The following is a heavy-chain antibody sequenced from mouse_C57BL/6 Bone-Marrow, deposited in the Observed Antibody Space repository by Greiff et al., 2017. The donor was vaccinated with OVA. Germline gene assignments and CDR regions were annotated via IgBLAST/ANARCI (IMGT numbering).Heavy chain of an antibody. Sequence: VQRVESGAELARPGASVKLSCKASGYTFTSYGISWVKQRTGQGLEWIGEIYPRSGNTYYNEKFKGKATLTADKSSSTAYMELRSLTSEDSAVYFCARGPYYGRGVWYFDVWGTGTTVTVSS. CDR3: ARGPYYGRGVWYFDV. D-gene: IGHD1-1*01. J-gene: IGHJ1*03. CDR1: GYTFTSYG. CDR2: IYPRSGNT. V-gene: IGHV1-81*01.